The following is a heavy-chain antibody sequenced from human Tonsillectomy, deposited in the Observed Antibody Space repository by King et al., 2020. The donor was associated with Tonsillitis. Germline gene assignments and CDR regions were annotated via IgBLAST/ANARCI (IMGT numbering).Heavy chain of an antibody. D-gene: IGHD3-16*02. CDR1: GYTFTSYY. CDR3: AKEFTFGGVIVRGRYFDY. V-gene: IGHV1-46*01. CDR2: INPSGGST. J-gene: IGHJ4*02. Sequence: QLVQSGAEVKKPGASVKVSCKASGYTFTSYYMHWVRQAPGQGLEWMGIINPSGGSTNYAQKFQGRVTVTRDMSTSTVYMELSSLRSEDTAVHYCAKEFTFGGVIVRGRYFDYWGQGTLVTVSS.